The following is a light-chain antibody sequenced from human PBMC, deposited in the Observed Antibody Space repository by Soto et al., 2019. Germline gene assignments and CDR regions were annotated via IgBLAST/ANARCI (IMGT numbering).Light chain of an antibody. CDR1: SSDVGGYHY. V-gene: IGLV2-23*01. CDR3: CSSAPESTYV. Sequence: QSVLTQPASVSGSPGQSITISCTGSSSDVGGYHYVSWYQQHPHKAPRLIIYKGTRRPSGISYRFSGSTSGNAASLTISALQADDEADYFCCSSAPESTYVFGTGTKLTVL. CDR2: KGT. J-gene: IGLJ1*01.